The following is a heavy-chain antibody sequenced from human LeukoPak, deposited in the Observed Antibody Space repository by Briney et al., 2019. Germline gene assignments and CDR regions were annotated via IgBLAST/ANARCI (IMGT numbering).Heavy chain of an antibody. CDR1: GFSFTTYA. CDR2: INLADGGT. D-gene: IGHD4-23*01. Sequence: GASVKVSCKASGFSFTTYAIHWVRQAPGQRLEWMGWINLADGGTRYSQKFQGRVSITRDTSATTAYMELSSLRSEDTAVYYCARRLKGSFGNPFDYWGQGTLVTVSS. J-gene: IGHJ4*02. V-gene: IGHV1-3*01. CDR3: ARRLKGSFGNPFDY.